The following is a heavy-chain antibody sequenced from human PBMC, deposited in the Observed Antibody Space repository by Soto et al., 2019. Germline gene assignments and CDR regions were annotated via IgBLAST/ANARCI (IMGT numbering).Heavy chain of an antibody. V-gene: IGHV4-59*01. D-gene: IGHD1-26*01. CDR1: GGSISSYY. J-gene: IGHJ6*02. CDR2: IYYSGST. CDR3: ARVMLGPYYYYGMDV. Sequence: PSETLSLTCTVSGGSISSYYWSWIRQPPGKGLEWIGYIYYSGSTNYNPSLKSRVTIPVDTSKNQFSLKLSSVTAADTAVYYCARVMLGPYYYYGMDVWGQGTTVTVSS.